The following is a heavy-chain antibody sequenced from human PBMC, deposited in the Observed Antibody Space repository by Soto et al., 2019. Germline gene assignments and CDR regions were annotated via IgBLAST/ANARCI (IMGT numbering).Heavy chain of an antibody. J-gene: IGHJ4*02. Sequence: QVQLVQSGAEVKKPGASVKVSCKASGYTFTSYGISWVRQAPGQGLEWMGWISAYNGNTNYAQKLQGRVTMTTDTSASTAYMELRSLRSDDTALYYCARDSPYYSDSGTNDYWGQGTLVTVSS. CDR2: ISAYNGNT. CDR1: GYTFTSYG. CDR3: ARDSPYYSDSGTNDY. D-gene: IGHD3-22*01. V-gene: IGHV1-18*01.